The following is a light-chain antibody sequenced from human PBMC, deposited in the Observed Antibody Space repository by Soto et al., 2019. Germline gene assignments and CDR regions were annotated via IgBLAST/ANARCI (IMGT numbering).Light chain of an antibody. CDR1: SSDVGGYNY. V-gene: IGLV2-14*01. J-gene: IGLJ1*01. CDR2: EVS. CDR3: CSYTSSSIDYV. Sequence: QSVLTQSASVSGSPGQSITISCTGTSSDVGGYNYVSWYQQHPGKAPKLMIYEVSNRPSGVSNRFSGSKSGNTASLTISGLQAEDEADYYCCSYTSSSIDYVFGTGTKLTVL.